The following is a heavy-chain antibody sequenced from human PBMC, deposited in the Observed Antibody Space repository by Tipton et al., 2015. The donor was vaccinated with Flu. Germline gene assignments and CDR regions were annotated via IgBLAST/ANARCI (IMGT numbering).Heavy chain of an antibody. CDR1: GFTFGEYP. Sequence: RSLRLSCVGSGFTFGEYPINWIRQAPGKGLEWVSFIGGKTSGGTTEYAASVNGRFTISRDDSRNIAYLQLNSLTTEDTAVYYCAKVQNVWGSYNVDQIDLWGQGTLVTVSS. V-gene: IGHV3-49*03. J-gene: IGHJ5*02. CDR3: AKVQNVWGSYNVDQIDL. CDR2: IGGKTSGGTT. D-gene: IGHD3-16*01.